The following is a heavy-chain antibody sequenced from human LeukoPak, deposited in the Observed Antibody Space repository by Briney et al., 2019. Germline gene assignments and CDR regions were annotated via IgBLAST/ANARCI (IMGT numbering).Heavy chain of an antibody. Sequence: ASVKVSCKASGYTFTSYYVHWVRQAPGQGLEWMGWVSSYNAQTNYAQSLQDRVTMTTDTSTSTVYMELRSLRSDDTALYYCARGDTFLPTHYFDPWGQGTLVTVSS. CDR1: GYTFTSYY. J-gene: IGHJ5*02. V-gene: IGHV1-18*04. CDR3: ARGDTFLPTHYFDP. D-gene: IGHD2/OR15-2a*01. CDR2: VSSYNAQT.